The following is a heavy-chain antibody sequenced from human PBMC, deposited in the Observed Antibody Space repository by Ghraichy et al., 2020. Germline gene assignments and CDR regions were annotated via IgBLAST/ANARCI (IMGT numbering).Heavy chain of an antibody. CDR2: INWNGAST. V-gene: IGHV3-20*01. CDR3: SRTGYSSTWNPDYFDY. D-gene: IGHD6-13*01. Sequence: GGSLRLSCAASGFTFDDYGMNWVRQAPGKGLEWVSSINWNGASTGYADSVKGRFTISRDNARNSLYLQMNSLRVEDTALYHCSRTGYSSTWNPDYFDYWGQRILVTVSS. J-gene: IGHJ4*02. CDR1: GFTFDDYG.